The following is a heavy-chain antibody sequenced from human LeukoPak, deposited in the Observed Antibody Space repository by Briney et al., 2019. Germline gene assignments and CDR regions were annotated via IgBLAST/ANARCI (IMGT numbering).Heavy chain of an antibody. CDR1: GGSFSGYY. D-gene: IGHD1-26*01. V-gene: IGHV4-34*01. CDR2: INHGGST. CDR3: ARGPVGATNGGNFDY. J-gene: IGHJ4*02. Sequence: PSETLSLTCAVYGGSFSGYYWSWIRQPPGKGLEWIGEINHGGSTNYNPSLKSRVTISVDTSKNQFSLKLSSVTAADTAVYYCARGPVGATNGGNFDYWGQGTLDTVSS.